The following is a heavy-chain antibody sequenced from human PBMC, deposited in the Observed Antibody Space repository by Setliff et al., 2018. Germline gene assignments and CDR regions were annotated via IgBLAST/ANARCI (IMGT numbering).Heavy chain of an antibody. CDR2: VYSDGET. V-gene: IGHV4-4*07. CDR3: ARERQGGFLEWSPFDS. D-gene: IGHD3-3*01. J-gene: IGHJ4*02. Sequence: PSETLSLTCTVSGGFIYDHYWTWIRQPAGKGLQWIGRVYSDGETDYSPSLKSRVTISVGKSNNQFSLNLKSMTAADTALYFCARERQGGFLEWSPFDSWGQGILVTVSS. CDR1: GGFIYDHY.